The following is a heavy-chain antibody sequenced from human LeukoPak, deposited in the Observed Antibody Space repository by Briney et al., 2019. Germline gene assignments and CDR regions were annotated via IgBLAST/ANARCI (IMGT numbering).Heavy chain of an antibody. CDR1: GFTFSNYG. V-gene: IGHV3-30*18. D-gene: IGHD4-17*01. CDR3: VKDWAVTMGPFDD. J-gene: IGHJ4*02. CDR2: ISYDGSNK. Sequence: GRSLRLSCAASGFTFSNYGMHWVRQAPGKGLEWVALISYDGSNKYYADSVKGRFTISRDNSKNTLYLQMNSLRAEYTAVYHCVKDWAVTMGPFDDGGQGTLVTVS.